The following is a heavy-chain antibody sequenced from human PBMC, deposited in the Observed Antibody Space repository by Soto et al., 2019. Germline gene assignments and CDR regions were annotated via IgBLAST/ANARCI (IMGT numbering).Heavy chain of an antibody. Sequence: PGAALKISCTGSGYRFTSYWIGWVRQMPGKGLEWMGIIYPGDSDTRYSPSFQGQVTISADKSISTAYLQWSSLKASDTAMYYCARHGVIAVAGTIDYYYYYGMDVWGQGTTVTVSS. CDR1: GYRFTSYW. CDR3: ARHGVIAVAGTIDYYYYYGMDV. D-gene: IGHD6-19*01. J-gene: IGHJ6*02. V-gene: IGHV5-51*01. CDR2: IYPGDSDT.